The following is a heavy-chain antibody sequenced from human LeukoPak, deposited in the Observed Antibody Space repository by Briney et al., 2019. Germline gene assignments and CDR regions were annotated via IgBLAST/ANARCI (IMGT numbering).Heavy chain of an antibody. CDR1: GYTLTELS. CDR3: ATGPGYSYGDFDY. J-gene: IGHJ4*02. CDR2: FDPEDGET. V-gene: IGHV1-24*01. Sequence: ASVKVSCKVSGYTLTELSMHWVRQAPGKGLEWMGGFDPEDGETIYAQKFQGRVTMTEDTSTDTAYMELSSLRSADTAVYYCATGPGYSYGDFDYWGQGTLVTVSS. D-gene: IGHD5-18*01.